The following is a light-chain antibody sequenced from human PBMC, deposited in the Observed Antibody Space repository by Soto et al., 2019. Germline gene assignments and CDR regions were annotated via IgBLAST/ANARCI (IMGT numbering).Light chain of an antibody. CDR2: GAS. Sequence: EIVMTQSPATLSVSPGERATLSCRASQSVSSNLAWYQQKPGQAPRLLIYGASTRATGIPARFSGSGSGTEFTLTLSSLQSEDSAVYYCQQYNNWRTFGQGTKVEIK. CDR3: QQYNNWRT. CDR1: QSVSSN. J-gene: IGKJ1*01. V-gene: IGKV3-15*01.